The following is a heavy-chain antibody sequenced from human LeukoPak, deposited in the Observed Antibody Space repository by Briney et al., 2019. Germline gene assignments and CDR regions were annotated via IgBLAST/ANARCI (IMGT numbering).Heavy chain of an antibody. CDR2: ISAYNGNT. Sequence: ASVKVSCTASGYTFTSYGISWVRQAPGQGLEWMGWISAYNGNTNYAQKLQGRVTMTTDTSTSTAYMELRSLRSEDTAVYYCASYDYGDLGYAFDIWGQGTMVTVSS. CDR3: ASYDYGDLGYAFDI. J-gene: IGHJ3*02. V-gene: IGHV1-18*01. CDR1: GYTFTSYG. D-gene: IGHD4-17*01.